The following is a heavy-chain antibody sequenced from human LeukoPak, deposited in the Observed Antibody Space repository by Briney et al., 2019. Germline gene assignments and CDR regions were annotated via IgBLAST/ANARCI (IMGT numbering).Heavy chain of an antibody. CDR1: GFTFSSYA. V-gene: IGHV3-23*01. J-gene: IGHJ6*03. D-gene: IGHD2-15*01. Sequence: GRSLRLSCAASGFTFSSYAMHWVRQAPGKGLEWVSAISSTGGTAYYADSVKGRFTISRDNSKNTLYLQMNSLRAEDTAIYYCAKNGDRGAYCSGGSCYPYYYYNMDVWGKGTTVTISS. CDR3: AKNGDRGAYCSGGSCYPYYYYNMDV. CDR2: ISSTGGTA.